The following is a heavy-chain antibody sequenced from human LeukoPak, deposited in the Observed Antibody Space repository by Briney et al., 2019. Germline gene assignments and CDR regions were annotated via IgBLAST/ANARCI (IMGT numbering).Heavy chain of an antibody. CDR2: INSDGSVT. Sequence: GGSLRLSCAASGFTFSSYWMHWVRQAPGKGLLWVSRINSDGSVTTYADSVKGRFTISRDNAKNTPYLQMNSLRAEDTAVYYCTRATGSFYGLGYWGQGTLVTVSS. CDR1: GFTFSSYW. J-gene: IGHJ4*02. V-gene: IGHV3-74*01. D-gene: IGHD1-26*01. CDR3: TRATGSFYGLGY.